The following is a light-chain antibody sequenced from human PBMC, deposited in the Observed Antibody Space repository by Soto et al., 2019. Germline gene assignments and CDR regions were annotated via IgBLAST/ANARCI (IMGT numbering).Light chain of an antibody. V-gene: IGKV3-11*01. J-gene: IGKJ4*01. CDR1: ESVSRY. CDR3: QKRSDCPSP. CDR2: DAS. Sequence: EIVLTQSPATLSLSPGNRATLSCRASESVSRYLAWYQQKPGQAPRLLIYDASSRAAGIPARFSGSGSGTDFNLTITRLEPADCAVYYCQKRSDCPSPFVGGTKVQIK.